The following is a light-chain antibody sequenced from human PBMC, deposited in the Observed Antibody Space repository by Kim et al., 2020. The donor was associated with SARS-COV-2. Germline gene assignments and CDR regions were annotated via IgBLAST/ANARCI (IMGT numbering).Light chain of an antibody. CDR2: GNS. V-gene: IGLV1-40*01. CDR1: SSNIGAGYD. J-gene: IGLJ2*01. Sequence: VTISCTGSSSNIGAGYDVHWCQQLPGTAPKLLIYGNSNRPSGVPDRFSGSKSGTSASLAITGLQAEDEADYYCQSYDSSLSGSRVFGGGTQLTVL. CDR3: QSYDSSLSGSRV.